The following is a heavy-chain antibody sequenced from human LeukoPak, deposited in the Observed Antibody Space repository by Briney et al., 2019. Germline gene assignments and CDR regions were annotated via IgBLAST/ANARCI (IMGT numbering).Heavy chain of an antibody. CDR3: ARPTPRWFEELTPTIDY. J-gene: IGHJ4*02. Sequence: PGGSLRLSCAASGFTFSSYEMNWVRQAPGKGLERVSFISSSGTTIHYADSVKGRFTISRDNAKNSLYLQMNSLRAEDTAVYFCARPTPRWFEELTPTIDYWGQGTLVTVSS. CDR1: GFTFSSYE. V-gene: IGHV3-48*03. CDR2: ISSSGTTI. D-gene: IGHD3-10*01.